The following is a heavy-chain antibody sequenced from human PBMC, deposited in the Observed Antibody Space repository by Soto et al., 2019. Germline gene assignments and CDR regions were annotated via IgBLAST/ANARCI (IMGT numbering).Heavy chain of an antibody. J-gene: IGHJ6*02. Sequence: PSETLSLTCTVSGGSVSSGSYYWSWIRQPPGKGLEWIGYIYYSGSTNYNPSLKSRVTISVDTSKNQFSLKLSSVTAADTAVYYCATTPLTGYYSYYGMDVWGQGTTVTVSS. CDR3: ATTPLTGYYSYYGMDV. CDR1: GGSVSSGSYY. CDR2: IYYSGST. V-gene: IGHV4-61*01. D-gene: IGHD3-9*01.